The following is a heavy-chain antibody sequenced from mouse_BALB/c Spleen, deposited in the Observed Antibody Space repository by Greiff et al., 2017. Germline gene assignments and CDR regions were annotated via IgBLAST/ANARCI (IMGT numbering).Heavy chain of an antibody. CDR2: ILPGSGST. D-gene: IGHD1-1*01. J-gene: IGHJ4*01. CDR3: AKANYGSSAHYYAMDY. CDR1: GYTFSSYW. Sequence: QVQLQQSGAELMKPGASVKISCKATGYTFSSYWIEWVKQRPGHGLEWIGEILPGSGSTNYNEKFKGKATFTADTSSNTAYMQLSSLTSEDSAVYYCAKANYGSSAHYYAMDYWGQGTSVTVSS. V-gene: IGHV1-9*01.